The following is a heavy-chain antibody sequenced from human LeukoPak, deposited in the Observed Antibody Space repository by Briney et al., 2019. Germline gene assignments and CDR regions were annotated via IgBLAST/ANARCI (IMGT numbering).Heavy chain of an antibody. D-gene: IGHD3-9*01. CDR2: IYYSGGT. CDR1: GGSISSGDYY. V-gene: IGHV4-30-4*08. CDR3: ARVSIRPLAFDI. J-gene: IGHJ3*02. Sequence: SETLSLTCTVSGGSISSGDYYWSWIRQPPGKGLEWIGYIYYSGGTYYNPSLKSRVTISVDTSKNQFSLKLSSVTAADTAVYYCARVSIRPLAFDIWGQGTMVTVSS.